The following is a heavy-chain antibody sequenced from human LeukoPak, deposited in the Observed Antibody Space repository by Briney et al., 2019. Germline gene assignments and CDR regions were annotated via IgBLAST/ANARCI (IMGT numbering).Heavy chain of an antibody. J-gene: IGHJ6*02. Sequence: QSGGSLRLSCTSSGFTFSNYAMSWVRQAPGKGLEWVSTISGRGGSTYYADSVKGRFTISRDNSENTLYLQMNSLRAEDTAVYYCASDRGDSLYYYGMDVWGQGTTVTVSS. CDR2: ISGRGGST. V-gene: IGHV3-23*01. CDR1: GFTFSNYA. D-gene: IGHD2-21*02. CDR3: ASDRGDSLYYYGMDV.